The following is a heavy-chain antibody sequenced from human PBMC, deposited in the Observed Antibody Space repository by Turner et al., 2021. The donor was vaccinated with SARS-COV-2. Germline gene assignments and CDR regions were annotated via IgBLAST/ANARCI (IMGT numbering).Heavy chain of an antibody. D-gene: IGHD5-12*01. J-gene: IGHJ4*02. V-gene: IGHV4-39*01. CDR2: MYYSGNSWNT. CDR1: GASMSSSSYH. Sequence: HLQLQVSAPALVASSETLSLPCTVSGASMSSSSYHWGWIRQPPGKGLEWIGNMYYSGNSWNTHYNPSVKSRVAISVDTSKNQFSLKLIAVTAAETAVYYWARLGQGYSGYSYFDYWGQGTLVTVSS. CDR3: ARLGQGYSGYSYFDY.